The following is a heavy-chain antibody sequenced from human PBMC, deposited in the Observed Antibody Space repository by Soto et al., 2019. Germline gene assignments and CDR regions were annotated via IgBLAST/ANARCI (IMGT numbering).Heavy chain of an antibody. V-gene: IGHV3-53*02. CDR2: IWSAGLI. J-gene: IGHJ4*02. CDR3: AKNPGLYGGSGYFDY. D-gene: IGHD1-26*01. Sequence: DVQLVETGGELIQPGGSLRLSCAASGFTVSSKYMSWVRQAPGKGLEWVSVIWSAGLIYYADSVRGRFTISRDISKNTVYLQINSVRAEDTAMYYCAKNPGLYGGSGYFDYWGQGALVTVSS. CDR1: GFTVSSKY.